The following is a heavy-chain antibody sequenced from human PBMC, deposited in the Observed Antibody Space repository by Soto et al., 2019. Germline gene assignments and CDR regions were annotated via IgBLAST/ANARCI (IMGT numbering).Heavy chain of an antibody. Sequence: GESLKISCKGSGYSFTSNWIGWVRQMPGKGLDWMGIIYPGDSDSRYSPPFQGPVTISADKPISTAYLQWSRLKASDSAMYYCARMDSSALGIDYWGQGTLVTVSS. CDR2: IYPGDSDS. CDR1: GYSFTSNW. CDR3: ARMDSSALGIDY. D-gene: IGHD3-22*01. V-gene: IGHV5-51*04. J-gene: IGHJ4*02.